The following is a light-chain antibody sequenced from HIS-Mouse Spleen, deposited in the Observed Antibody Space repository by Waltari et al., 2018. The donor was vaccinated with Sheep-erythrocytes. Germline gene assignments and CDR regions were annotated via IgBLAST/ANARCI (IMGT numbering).Light chain of an antibody. J-gene: IGLJ1*01. V-gene: IGLV2-11*01. CDR1: SSDVGGYNY. CDR2: DVS. Sequence: QSALTQPRSVSGSPGQSVTISCIGTSSDVGGYNYFSWYQQPPGKAPKLMIYDVSKRPSGVPDRFSGSKSGNTASLTISGLQAEDEADYYCCSYAGSYNHVFATGTKVTVL. CDR3: CSYAGSYNHV.